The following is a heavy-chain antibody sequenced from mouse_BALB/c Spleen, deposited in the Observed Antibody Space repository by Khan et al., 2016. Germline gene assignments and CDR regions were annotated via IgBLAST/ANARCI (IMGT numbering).Heavy chain of an antibody. D-gene: IGHD2-3*01. Sequence: EVQLQESGPSLVKPSQTLSLTCSVTGDSITSGYWNWIRKFPGNKFEYMGYISYSGSTSYNPYLKSRLSITRDTSKNQYYLQLNSVTTEDTATDYFATYDAYVFAYWGQGTLVTVSA. CDR3: ATYDAYVFAY. V-gene: IGHV3-8*02. CDR2: ISYSGST. CDR1: GDSITSGY. J-gene: IGHJ3*01.